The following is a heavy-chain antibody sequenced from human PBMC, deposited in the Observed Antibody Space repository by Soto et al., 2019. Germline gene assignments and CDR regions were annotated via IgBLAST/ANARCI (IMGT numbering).Heavy chain of an antibody. CDR3: ATDGPRWELPS. CDR2: IKSKTDGGTP. V-gene: IGHV3-15*07. Sequence: SVSHAWMNWVRQPPGKGLEWVGRIKSKTDGGTPDYAAPVKGRFTISRDDSKNTLYLQMNTLKTEDTAVYYCATDGPRWELPSWGQGTLVTVSS. CDR1: SVSHAW. D-gene: IGHD2-15*01. J-gene: IGHJ5*02.